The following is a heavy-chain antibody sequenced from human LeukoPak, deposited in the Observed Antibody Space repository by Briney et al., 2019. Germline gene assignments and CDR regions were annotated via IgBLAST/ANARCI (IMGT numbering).Heavy chain of an antibody. CDR3: ARVGKRMAAAGDYYFYMDV. D-gene: IGHD6-13*01. CDR2: TYYRSKWYN. Sequence: SQTLSLTCSISGDSVSSNSAAWNWIRQSPSRGLEWLGRTYYRSKWYNDYAVSVKSRITINPDTSKNHFSLQLNSVTPEDTAVYYCARVGKRMAAAGDYYFYMDVWGKGTTVTISS. J-gene: IGHJ6*03. CDR1: GDSVSSNSAA. V-gene: IGHV6-1*01.